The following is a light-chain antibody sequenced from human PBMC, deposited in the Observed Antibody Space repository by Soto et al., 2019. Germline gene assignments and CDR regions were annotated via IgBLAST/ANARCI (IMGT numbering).Light chain of an antibody. J-gene: IGKJ4*01. Sequence: DIVLTQSPLSLSVTLGQPASLSCRSSQSLIYRDGNTYLNWFHQRPGQSPRRLIYRVSNRDSGVPDRFSGSGSGTDFTLTISRVEAEDVGVYYCMQGTHRPELTFGGGTKVEIK. CDR2: RVS. CDR3: MQGTHRPELT. V-gene: IGKV2-30*01. CDR1: QSLIYRDGNTY.